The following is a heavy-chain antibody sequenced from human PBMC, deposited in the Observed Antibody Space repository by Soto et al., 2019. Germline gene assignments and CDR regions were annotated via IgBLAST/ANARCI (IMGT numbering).Heavy chain of an antibody. J-gene: IGHJ4*02. D-gene: IGHD4-17*01. Sequence: GGSLRLSCAASGFTFSSYSMNWVRQAPGKGLEWVSYISSSSSSMYYADSVKGRFTISRDNAKNSLYLQMNSLRAEDTAVYYCARAKHAYGDYDGIDYWGQGTLVTVSS. CDR2: ISSSSSSM. CDR3: ARAKHAYGDYDGIDY. CDR1: GFTFSSYS. V-gene: IGHV3-48*01.